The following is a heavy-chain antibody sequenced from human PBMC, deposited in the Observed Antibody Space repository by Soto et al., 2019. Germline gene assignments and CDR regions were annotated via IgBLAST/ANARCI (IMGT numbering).Heavy chain of an antibody. CDR1: GGSISSYY. V-gene: IGHV4-59*08. Sequence: SETLSLTCTVSGGSISSYYWSWIRQPPGKGLEWIGYIYYSGSTNYNPSLKSRVTISVDTSKNQFSLKLSSVTAADTAVYYCASQAYSGEVPAAMPHYYYYMDVWGKGTTVTV. CDR2: IYYSGST. J-gene: IGHJ6*03. CDR3: ASQAYSGEVPAAMPHYYYYMDV. D-gene: IGHD2-2*01.